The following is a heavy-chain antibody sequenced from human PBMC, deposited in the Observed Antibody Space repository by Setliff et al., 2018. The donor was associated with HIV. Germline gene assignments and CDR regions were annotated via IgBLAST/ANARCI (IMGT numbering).Heavy chain of an antibody. D-gene: IGHD4-17*01. Sequence: SETLSLTCAVYGGPFSGFYWAWIRQAPGKGLEWIGEINHSGNTNYNPSLKSRVTLSRDTSKHQFSLKLSSVTAADTAVYYCARVQMAYAAFDVWGQGTMVTVSS. V-gene: IGHV4-34*01. CDR3: ARVQMAYAAFDV. CDR1: GGPFSGFY. CDR2: INHSGNT. J-gene: IGHJ3*01.